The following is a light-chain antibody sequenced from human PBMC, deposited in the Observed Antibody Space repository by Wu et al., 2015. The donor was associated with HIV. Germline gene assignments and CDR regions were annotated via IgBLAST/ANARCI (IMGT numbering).Light chain of an antibody. V-gene: IGKV3-20*01. CDR3: QQYASSPQT. Sequence: EIVLSQSPGTLSLSPGERATLPCRASQSLSTYFLAWYQQRPGQAPRLLIHSASSRATGIPDRFSGSGSGTDFTLTISRVEPEDFAVYYCQQYASSPQTFGQGTKVEIK. J-gene: IGKJ1*01. CDR1: QSLSTYF. CDR2: SAS.